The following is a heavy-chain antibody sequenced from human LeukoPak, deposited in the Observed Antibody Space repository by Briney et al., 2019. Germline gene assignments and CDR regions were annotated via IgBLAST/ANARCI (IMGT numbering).Heavy chain of an antibody. J-gene: IGHJ3*02. D-gene: IGHD3-22*01. Sequence: SETLSLTCTVSGGSISSYYWSWIRQPAGKGLEWIGRIYTSASTNYNPSLKSRVTISVDTSKNQFSLKLSSVTAADTAVYYCARVPRVYYSDSSGYYSGGAFDIWGQGTMVTVS. V-gene: IGHV4-4*07. CDR1: GGSISSYY. CDR3: ARVPRVYYSDSSGYYSGGAFDI. CDR2: IYTSAST.